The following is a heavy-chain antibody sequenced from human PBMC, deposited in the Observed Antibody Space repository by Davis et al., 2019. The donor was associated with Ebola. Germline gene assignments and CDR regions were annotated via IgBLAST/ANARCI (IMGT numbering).Heavy chain of an antibody. V-gene: IGHV1-18*04. CDR3: ARERFGPWDY. D-gene: IGHD3-3*01. J-gene: IGHJ4*02. CDR2: ISAYNGNT. Sequence: AASVKVSCKASGYTFTSYGISWVRQAPGQGLEWMGWISAYNGNTKYTQKFQDRVTLTTDTSTGTAYMELRGLRSDDTAVYYCARERFGPWDYWGQGTLVTVSS. CDR1: GYTFTSYG.